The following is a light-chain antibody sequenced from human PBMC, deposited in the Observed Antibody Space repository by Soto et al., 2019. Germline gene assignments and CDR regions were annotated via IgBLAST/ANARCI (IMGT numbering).Light chain of an antibody. CDR2: EVS. J-gene: IGLJ1*01. V-gene: IGLV2-8*01. CDR3: SSYAGSDNYV. CDR1: SSDVGGYNS. Sequence: QSVLTQPPSASGSPGQSVTISCTGTSSDVGGYNSVSWYQHLPGKAPKLMIYEVSKRPSGVPDRFSGSKSANTASLTVSRLKDEDEADYYCSSYAGSDNYVFGTGTKVTVL.